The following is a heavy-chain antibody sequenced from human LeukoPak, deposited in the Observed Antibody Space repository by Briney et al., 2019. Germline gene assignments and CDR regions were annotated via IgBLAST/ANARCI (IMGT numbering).Heavy chain of an antibody. Sequence: GGSLRLSCAASGFSFSGYGMHWVRHAPGKGLEWVAFIRYDGSNEYYADSVKGRFTISRDNAKNSLYLQMNSLRAEDTAVYYCARPVDYNAGDYWGQGTLVTVSS. D-gene: IGHD5-12*01. CDR3: ARPVDYNAGDY. CDR1: GFSFSGYG. J-gene: IGHJ4*02. CDR2: IRYDGSNE. V-gene: IGHV3-30*02.